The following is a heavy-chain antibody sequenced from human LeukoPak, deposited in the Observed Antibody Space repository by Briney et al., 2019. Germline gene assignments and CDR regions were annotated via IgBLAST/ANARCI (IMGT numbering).Heavy chain of an antibody. CDR3: ALEKVGYCSGGSCYPEGYFDY. Sequence: SGTLSLTCTVSGGSISSGGYYWSWLRQPPGKGLEWIGYIYYNGSTSYNPSLKSRVTISVDTSKNQFSLKLSSVTAADTAVYYCALEKVGYCSGGSCYPEGYFDYWGQGTLVTVSS. V-gene: IGHV4-61*08. CDR1: GGSISSGGYY. D-gene: IGHD2-15*01. CDR2: IYYNGST. J-gene: IGHJ4*02.